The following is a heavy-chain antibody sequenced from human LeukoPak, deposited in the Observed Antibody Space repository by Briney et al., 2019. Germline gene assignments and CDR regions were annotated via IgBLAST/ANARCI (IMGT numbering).Heavy chain of an antibody. D-gene: IGHD2-2*02. CDR1: GGTFSSYA. CDR3: ARDDVVVPAAITGGRYYYYGMDV. V-gene: IGHV1-69*04. J-gene: IGHJ6*02. CDR2: IIPILGIA. Sequence: GASVKVSCKASGGTFSSYAISWLRQAPGQGLEWMGRIIPILGIANYAQKFQGRVTITADKSTSTAYMELSSLRSEDTAVYYCARDDVVVPAAITGGRYYYYGMDVWGQGTTVTVSS.